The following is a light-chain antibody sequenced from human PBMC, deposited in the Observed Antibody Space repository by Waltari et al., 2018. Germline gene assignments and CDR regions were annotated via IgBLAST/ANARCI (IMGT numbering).Light chain of an antibody. J-gene: IGKJ1*01. CDR3: QQLNSYQWT. Sequence: IQLTQSPSSLSASLGDRVTITCRASQGIHNYLAWYQQKPGKDPKLLIYAGSTLQSGVPARFCGSGSGTDFTLTIISLQPEDFATYYCQQLNSYQWTFGQGTKVEIK. CDR2: AGS. V-gene: IGKV1-9*01. CDR1: QGIHNY.